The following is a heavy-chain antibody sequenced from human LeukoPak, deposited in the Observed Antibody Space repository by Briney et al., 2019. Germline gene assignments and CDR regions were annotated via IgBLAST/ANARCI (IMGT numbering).Heavy chain of an antibody. Sequence: PSETLSLTCTVSGGSISSGDYYWSWIRQPPGKGLEWIGYIYYSGSTYYNPSLKSRVTISVDTSKNQFSLKLSSVTAADTAVYYCARVRDGEYYILTEVDYWGQGTLVTVSS. J-gene: IGHJ4*02. D-gene: IGHD3-9*01. CDR1: GGSISSGDYY. CDR3: ARVRDGEYYILTEVDY. CDR2: IYYSGST. V-gene: IGHV4-30-4*08.